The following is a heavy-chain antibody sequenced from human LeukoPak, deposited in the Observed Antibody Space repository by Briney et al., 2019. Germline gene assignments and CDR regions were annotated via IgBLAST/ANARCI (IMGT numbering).Heavy chain of an antibody. Sequence: PSETLSLTCAVYGGSFSGYYWSWIRQPPGKGLEWIGEINHSGSTNYNPSLKSRVTISVDTSKNQFSLKLSSVTAADTAVYYCARGSIAAAVTFDYWGQEPWSPSPQ. V-gene: IGHV4-34*01. J-gene: IGHJ4*01. CDR3: ARGSIAAAVTFDY. D-gene: IGHD6-13*01. CDR1: GGSFSGYY. CDR2: INHSGST.